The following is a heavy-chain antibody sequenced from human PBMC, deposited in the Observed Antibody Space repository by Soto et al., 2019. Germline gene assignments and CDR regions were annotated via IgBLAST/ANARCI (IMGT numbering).Heavy chain of an antibody. V-gene: IGHV3-21*01. Sequence: GGSLRLSCAASGFTFSTSSMNWVRQAPGKGLEWVSSISGSSGYIYYADSVKGRFTISRDNAKNSLYLQMNSLRAEDTAVYYCARQSGGYSVPFDYWGQGTLDTVS. J-gene: IGHJ4*02. D-gene: IGHD2-21*02. CDR1: GFTFSTSS. CDR3: ARQSGGYSVPFDY. CDR2: ISGSSGYI.